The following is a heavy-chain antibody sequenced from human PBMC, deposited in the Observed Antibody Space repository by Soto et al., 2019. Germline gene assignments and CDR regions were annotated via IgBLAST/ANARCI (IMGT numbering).Heavy chain of an antibody. D-gene: IGHD2-8*01. CDR1: GGSISSGGYY. CDR2: IYYSGST. CDR3: ARGIVLRGENWFDP. Sequence: SETLSLTCTVSGGSISSGGYYWSWIRQHPGKGLEWIGYIYYSGSTYYNPSLKSRVTISVDTSKNQFSLKLSSVTAADTAVYYCARGIVLRGENWFDPWGQGTLV. V-gene: IGHV4-31*03. J-gene: IGHJ5*02.